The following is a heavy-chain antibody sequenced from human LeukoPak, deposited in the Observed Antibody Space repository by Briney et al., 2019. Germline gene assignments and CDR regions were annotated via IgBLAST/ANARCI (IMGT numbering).Heavy chain of an antibody. CDR3: AKAVSIAARPSVKYNWFDP. D-gene: IGHD6-6*01. Sequence: GGSLILSFAASGFPFRSYGMHWVRPAPGKGREWVAVISYDGSNKYYADSVKGRFTISRDNSKNTLYLQMNSLRAEDTAVYYCAKAVSIAARPSVKYNWFDPWGQGTLVSVSS. CDR1: GFPFRSYG. CDR2: ISYDGSNK. J-gene: IGHJ5*02. V-gene: IGHV3-30*18.